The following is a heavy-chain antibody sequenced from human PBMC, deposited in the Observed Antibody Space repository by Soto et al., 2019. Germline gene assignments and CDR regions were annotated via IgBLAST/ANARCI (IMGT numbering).Heavy chain of an antibody. V-gene: IGHV4-31*03. CDR3: ASYGDYYDSSGYVDY. J-gene: IGHJ4*02. D-gene: IGHD3-22*01. Sequence: PSETLSLTCTVSGGSISSGGYYWSWIRQHPGKGLEWIGYIYYSGSTYYNPSLKSRVTISVDTSKNQFSLKLSSVTAADTAVFYCASYGDYYDSSGYVDYWGQGTLVTVSS. CDR2: IYYSGST. CDR1: GGSISSGGYY.